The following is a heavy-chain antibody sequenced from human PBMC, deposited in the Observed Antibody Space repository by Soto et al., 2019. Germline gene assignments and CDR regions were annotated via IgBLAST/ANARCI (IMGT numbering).Heavy chain of an antibody. V-gene: IGHV1-18*01. J-gene: IGHJ6*02. CDR2: INTYNGNT. Sequence: QVQLVESGAEVNNPGASVQVSCKASGYTFTRYGIGWARQAPGQGLEWMGWINTYNGNTNYAQNVQGRLTLTTDTSTSTAYMELRSLRSNDTAIYYCAMVDVYVTPSPQDVWGQGTTVIVSS. CDR1: GYTFTRYG. D-gene: IGHD3-16*01. CDR3: AMVDVYVTPSPQDV.